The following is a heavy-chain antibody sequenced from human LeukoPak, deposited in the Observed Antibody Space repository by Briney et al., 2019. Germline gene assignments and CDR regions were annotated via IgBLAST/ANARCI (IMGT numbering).Heavy chain of an antibody. CDR2: VSGSGDST. V-gene: IGHV3-23*01. J-gene: IGHJ4*02. CDR3: AKGNTANRNPNFDY. D-gene: IGHD5-18*01. Sequence: GGSLRLSCAAAGFTFSNYGMSWVRQVPGKGLEWVSTVSGSGDSTYYADSVKGWFTISRDNSKNTLYLQMNSLRAGDTAVYYCAKGNTANRNPNFDYWGQGTLVTVSS. CDR1: GFTFSNYG.